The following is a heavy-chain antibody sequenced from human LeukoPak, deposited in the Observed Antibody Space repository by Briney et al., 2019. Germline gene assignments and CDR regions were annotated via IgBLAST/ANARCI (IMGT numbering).Heavy chain of an antibody. CDR3: ARDSGGVAAAVPYIGFDP. D-gene: IGHD6-13*01. J-gene: IGHJ5*02. V-gene: IGHV3-33*01. CDR2: IWYDGSKK. CDR1: GFTFRSYG. Sequence: GGSLRLSCAASGFTFRSYGMPSVRQAPGKGVEWVAVIWYDGSKKSYAYSVNGRFTISSDNSRNTLDLQINSLRPEHMSLYYCARDSGGVAAAVPYIGFDPWGQETRVTVSS.